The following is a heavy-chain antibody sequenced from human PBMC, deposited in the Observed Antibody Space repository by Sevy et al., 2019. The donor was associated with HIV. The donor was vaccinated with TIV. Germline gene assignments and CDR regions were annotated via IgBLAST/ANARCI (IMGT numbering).Heavy chain of an antibody. D-gene: IGHD3-22*01. CDR3: AREDVGHYYDSSGYSSY. J-gene: IGHJ4*02. Sequence: GGSLRLSCAASGFTFSSYAMHWVRLAPGKGLEWVAVISYDGSNKYYADSVKGRFTISRDNSKNTLYLQMNSLRAEDTAVYYCAREDVGHYYDSSGYSSYWGQGTLVTVSS. V-gene: IGHV3-30-3*01. CDR1: GFTFSSYA. CDR2: ISYDGSNK.